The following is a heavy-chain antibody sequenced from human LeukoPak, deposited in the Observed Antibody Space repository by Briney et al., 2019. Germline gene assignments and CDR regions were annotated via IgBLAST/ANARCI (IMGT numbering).Heavy chain of an antibody. CDR1: GFTFDDYG. Sequence: PGGSLRLSCAASGFTFDDYGMSWVRQAPGKGLEWVAFIRYDGSNKYYADSVKGRFTISRDNSKNTLYLQMNSLRAEDTAVYYCAKARYSSRSVDYWGQGTLVTVSS. D-gene: IGHD6-13*01. CDR2: IRYDGSNK. CDR3: AKARYSSRSVDY. V-gene: IGHV3-30*02. J-gene: IGHJ4*02.